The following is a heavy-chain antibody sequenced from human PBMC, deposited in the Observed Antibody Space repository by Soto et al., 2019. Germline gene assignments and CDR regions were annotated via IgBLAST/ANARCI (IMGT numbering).Heavy chain of an antibody. Sequence: SVKVSCKASGGTFSSYAISWVRQAPGQGLEGMGGIIPIFGTANYAQKFQGRVTSTAEESTSTAYMELSSLRSEDTAVYYCARAYGKGYSGGWFDPWGQGTLVTVSS. CDR1: GGTFSSYA. D-gene: IGHD3-10*01. V-gene: IGHV1-69*13. J-gene: IGHJ5*02. CDR2: IIPIFGTA. CDR3: ARAYGKGYSGGWFDP.